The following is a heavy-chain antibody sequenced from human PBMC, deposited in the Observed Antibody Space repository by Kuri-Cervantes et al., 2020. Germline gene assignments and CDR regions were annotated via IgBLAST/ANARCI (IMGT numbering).Heavy chain of an antibody. V-gene: IGHV3-49*04. J-gene: IGHJ6*02. Sequence: GESLKISCAASGFTFSSHNMNWVRQAPGKGLEWVDLIRSKYYGGTTEYAASVKGRFSISRDDSANIANLQMNSLKSEDTAVYFCVRGTTVPFKQYYGMDVWGQGTTVTVSS. CDR2: IRSKYYGGTT. CDR3: VRGTTVPFKQYYGMDV. D-gene: IGHD4-11*01. CDR1: GFTFSSHN.